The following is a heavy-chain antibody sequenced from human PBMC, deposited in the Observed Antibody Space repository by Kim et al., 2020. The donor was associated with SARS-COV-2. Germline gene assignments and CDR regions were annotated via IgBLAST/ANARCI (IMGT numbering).Heavy chain of an antibody. J-gene: IGHJ4*02. CDR1: GFTVSSNY. V-gene: IGHV3-53*04. Sequence: GGSLRLSCAASGFTVSSNYMSWVRQAPGKGLEWVSVIYSGGSTYYADSVKGRFTISRHNSKNTLYLQMNSLRAEDTAVYYCAREPWGPYYYDSSSGFWGQGTLVTVSS. CDR3: AREPWGPYYYDSSSGF. CDR2: IYSGGST. D-gene: IGHD3-22*01.